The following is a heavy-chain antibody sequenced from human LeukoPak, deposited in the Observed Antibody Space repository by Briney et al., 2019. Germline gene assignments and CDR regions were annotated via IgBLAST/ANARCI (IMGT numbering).Heavy chain of an antibody. D-gene: IGHD1-26*01. Sequence: GGSLRLSCATSGFTFSSYEMNWVRQAPGKGMEWISYITTSGTSTYYADSVKGRFTISRDNGKTALSLQMNSLRAEDTAVYYCVVHSATSCYWGQGTLVTVSS. CDR1: GFTFSSYE. V-gene: IGHV3-48*03. J-gene: IGHJ4*02. CDR2: ITTSGTST. CDR3: VVHSATSCY.